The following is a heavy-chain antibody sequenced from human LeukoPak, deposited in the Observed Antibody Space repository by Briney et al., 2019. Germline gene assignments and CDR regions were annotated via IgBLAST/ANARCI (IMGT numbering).Heavy chain of an antibody. CDR1: GFTFSSYW. V-gene: IGHV3-74*01. CDR2: INSDGSST. Sequence: GGSLRLSCAASGFTFSSYWMHWVRQAPGPGLVWVSRINSDGSSTSYAESVKGRVTISTDNAKNTLYLQMNSLRAEDTAVYYCARDRGAYCSGGSCYSRNWFDPWGQGTLVTVSS. D-gene: IGHD2-15*01. CDR3: ARDRGAYCSGGSCYSRNWFDP. J-gene: IGHJ5*02.